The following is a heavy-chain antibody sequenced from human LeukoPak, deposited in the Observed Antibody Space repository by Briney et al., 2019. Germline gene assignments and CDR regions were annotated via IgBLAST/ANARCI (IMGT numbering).Heavy chain of an antibody. CDR3: ARVKYYYDSSGYYFDS. CDR2: ISSSSSYI. J-gene: IGHJ4*02. Sequence: PGGSLRLSCAASGFTFSSYSMNWVRQAPGKGLEWVSSISSSSSYIYYADSVKGRFTISRDNAKNSLYLQMDSLRAEDTAVYYCARVKYYYDSSGYYFDSWGQGTLVTVSS. V-gene: IGHV3-21*01. D-gene: IGHD3-22*01. CDR1: GFTFSSYS.